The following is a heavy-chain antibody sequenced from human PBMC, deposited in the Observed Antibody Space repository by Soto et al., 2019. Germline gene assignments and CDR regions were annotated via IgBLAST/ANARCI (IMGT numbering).Heavy chain of an antibody. CDR1: GFTFSSYA. J-gene: IGHJ6*02. D-gene: IGHD3-22*01. CDR3: ARVSQDSSGYSYYYYGMDV. Sequence: GGSLRLSCAASGFTFSSYAMSWVRQAPGKGLEWVAAIRCNGGNKYYADSVKGRFTISRDNSKNTLYLQMNSLRAEDTAVYYCARVSQDSSGYSYYYYGMDVWGQGTTVTVSS. CDR2: IRCNGGNK. V-gene: IGHV3-23*01.